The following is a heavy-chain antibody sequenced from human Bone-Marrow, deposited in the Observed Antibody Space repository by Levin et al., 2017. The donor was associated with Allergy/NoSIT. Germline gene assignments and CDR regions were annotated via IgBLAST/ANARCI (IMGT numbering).Heavy chain of an antibody. D-gene: IGHD7-27*01. CDR2: ISWDGGST. CDR1: GFTFDDYT. J-gene: IGHJ6*02. CDR3: AKALTGDLRYYYYYGMDV. V-gene: IGHV3-43*01. Sequence: AGGSLRLSCAASGFTFDDYTMHWVRQAPGKGLEWVSLISWDGGSTYYADSVKGRFTISRDNSKNSLYLQMNSLRTEDTALYYCAKALTGDLRYYYYYGMDVWGQGTTVTVSS.